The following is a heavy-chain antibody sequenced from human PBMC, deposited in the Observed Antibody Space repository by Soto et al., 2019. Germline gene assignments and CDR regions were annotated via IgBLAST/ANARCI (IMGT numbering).Heavy chain of an antibody. CDR3: GRGSRGYSGYDLSY. V-gene: IGHV4-59*08. CDR2: IYYSGST. D-gene: IGHD5-12*01. Sequence: PSETLSLTCTVSGGSISSYYWSWIRQPPGKGLEWIGYIYYSGSTYYNPSLKSRVTISVDTSKNQFSLKLSSVTAADTAVYYCGRGSRGYSGYDLSYWGQGTLVTVSS. CDR1: GGSISSYY. J-gene: IGHJ4*02.